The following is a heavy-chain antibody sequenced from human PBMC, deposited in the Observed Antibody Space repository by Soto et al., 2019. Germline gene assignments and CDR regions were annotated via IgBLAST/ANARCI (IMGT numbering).Heavy chain of an antibody. J-gene: IGHJ6*02. D-gene: IGHD1-26*01. V-gene: IGHV1-24*01. CDR3: ATARFGGSFPYYSSYGLDD. CDR1: GDTLTELS. CDR2: FDPEDGET. Sequence: ASVKVSCKVSGDTLTELSMHWVRQAPGKGLEWMGGFDPEDGETIYAQKFQGRVTMTEDTSTDTAYMELTSLRSEDTAVYYGATARFGGSFPYYSSYGLDDWGQGTTVTVSS.